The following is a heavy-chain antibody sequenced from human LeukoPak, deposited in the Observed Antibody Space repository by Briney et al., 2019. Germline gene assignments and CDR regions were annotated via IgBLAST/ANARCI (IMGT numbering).Heavy chain of an antibody. CDR1: GFTFSTYS. CDR2: ISSSSGYT. D-gene: IGHD2-8*01. V-gene: IGHV3-21*05. Sequence: GGSLRLSCAVSGFTFSTYSMNWFRQAPGKGLEWISYISSSSGYTNYADSVKGRFTISRDNAKNSLYLQMNSLRAEDTAVYYCARVDEGRNGVTVGYWGQGTLVTVSS. J-gene: IGHJ4*02. CDR3: ARVDEGRNGVTVGY.